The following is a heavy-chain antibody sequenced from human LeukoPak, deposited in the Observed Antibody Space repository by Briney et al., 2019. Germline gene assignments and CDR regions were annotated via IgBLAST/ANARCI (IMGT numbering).Heavy chain of an antibody. Sequence: GGSLRLSCAASGFTFSDYYMSWIRQAPWKGLEWVSYISSSGSTIYYADSVKGRFTISRDNAKNSLYLQMNSLRAEDTAVYYCARDRIQLWWIDYWGQGTLVTVSS. V-gene: IGHV3-11*01. J-gene: IGHJ4*02. CDR1: GFTFSDYY. D-gene: IGHD5-18*01. CDR2: ISSSGSTI. CDR3: ARDRIQLWWIDY.